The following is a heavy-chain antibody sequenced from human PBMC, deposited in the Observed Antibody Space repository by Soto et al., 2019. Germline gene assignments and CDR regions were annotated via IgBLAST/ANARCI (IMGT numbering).Heavy chain of an antibody. CDR2: INHSGST. V-gene: IGHV4-34*01. J-gene: IGHJ6*02. CDR1: GGSFSCYY. CDR3: ARGKAAAGTGYYGMDV. Sequence: SSETLSLTCAVYGGSFSCYYWSWIRQPPGKGLEWIGEINHSGSTNYNPSLKSRVTISVDTSKNQFSLKLSSVTAADTAVYYCARGKAAAGTGYYGMDVWGQGTTVTVSS. D-gene: IGHD6-13*01.